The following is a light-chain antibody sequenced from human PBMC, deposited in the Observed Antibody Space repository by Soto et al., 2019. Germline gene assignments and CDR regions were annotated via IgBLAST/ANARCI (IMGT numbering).Light chain of an antibody. V-gene: IGKV3-20*01. CDR2: GAS. Sequence: EFVLTQSPGTLSLSPGERATLSCRAGQSVSSNYLAWYQQKPGQAPRLLIYGASSRATGIPDRFSGSGSGTDFTLTISRLEPEDFAVYYCQQYGSSPLFTCGPGTKVDIK. J-gene: IGKJ3*01. CDR1: QSVSSNY. CDR3: QQYGSSPLFT.